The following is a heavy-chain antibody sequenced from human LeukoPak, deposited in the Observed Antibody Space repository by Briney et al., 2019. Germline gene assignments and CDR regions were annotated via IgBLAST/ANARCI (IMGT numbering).Heavy chain of an antibody. V-gene: IGHV3-21*01. CDR2: ITSSSSYI. Sequence: GGSLRLSCAASGFTFSSYTMNWVRQAPGKGLEWVSSITSSSSYIYYADSVKGRFTISRDNAKNSLCLQMNSLRAEDTAVYYCARENYYGSGRFDYWGQGTLVTVSP. J-gene: IGHJ4*02. CDR3: ARENYYGSGRFDY. CDR1: GFTFSSYT. D-gene: IGHD3-10*01.